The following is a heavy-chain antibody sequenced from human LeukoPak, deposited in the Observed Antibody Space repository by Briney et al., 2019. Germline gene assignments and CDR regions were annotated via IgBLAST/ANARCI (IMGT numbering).Heavy chain of an antibody. CDR1: GFTFSDYY. V-gene: IGHV3-11*01. J-gene: IGHJ4*02. D-gene: IGHD6-19*01. Sequence: GGSLRLSCAASGFTFSDYYMSWIRQAPGKGPEWVSYISSSGSTIYYADSVKGRFTISRDNAKNSLYLQMNSLRAGDTAVYYCARAREQWLVPYYFDYWGQGTLVTVSS. CDR3: ARAREQWLVPYYFDY. CDR2: ISSSGSTI.